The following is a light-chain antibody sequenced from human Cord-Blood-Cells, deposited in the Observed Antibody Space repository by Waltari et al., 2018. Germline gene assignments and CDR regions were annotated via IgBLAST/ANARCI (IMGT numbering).Light chain of an antibody. Sequence: QSALTQPASVSGSPGQSITIPCTGTSSDVGGYTYVSWYQQHPGKAPKLMIYDVSKRPSGVSNRFSGSKSGNTASLTISGLQAEDEADYYCSSYTSSPVFGGGTKLTVL. CDR3: SSYTSSPV. V-gene: IGLV2-14*01. J-gene: IGLJ2*01. CDR1: SSDVGGYTY. CDR2: DVS.